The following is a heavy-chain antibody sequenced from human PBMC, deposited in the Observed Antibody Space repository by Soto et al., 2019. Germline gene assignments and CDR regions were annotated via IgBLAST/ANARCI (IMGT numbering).Heavy chain of an antibody. J-gene: IGHJ4*02. Sequence: AGGSLRLSCAASGFSFSDYYMTWIRQAPGKGLEWISDISSSGDPTYYADSVRGRFTISRDNAKNSLYLQLNSLRGEDTAVYYCARLLLRPGKFDYWGQGTLVTVSS. CDR1: GFSFSDYY. CDR3: ARLLLRPGKFDY. D-gene: IGHD2-21*01. V-gene: IGHV3-11*01. CDR2: ISSSGDPT.